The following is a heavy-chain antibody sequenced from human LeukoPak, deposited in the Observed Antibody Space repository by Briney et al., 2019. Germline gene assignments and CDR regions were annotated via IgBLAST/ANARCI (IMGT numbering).Heavy chain of an antibody. CDR2: IYYSGST. J-gene: IGHJ6*03. V-gene: IGHV4-59*01. Sequence: SETLSLTCTVSGVSITNFWSWIRQPPGKGLEWIGNIYYSGSTNYNPSLKSRVTISVDTSKSQFSLKLSSVTAADTAVYYCTRGSIAYYYMDVWGKGTTVTISS. D-gene: IGHD3-22*01. CDR1: GVSITNF. CDR3: TRGSIAYYYMDV.